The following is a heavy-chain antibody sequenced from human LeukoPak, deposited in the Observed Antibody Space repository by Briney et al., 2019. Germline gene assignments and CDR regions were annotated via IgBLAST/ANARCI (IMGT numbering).Heavy chain of an antibody. CDR1: GYTFTSYS. V-gene: IGHV1-18*01. CDR2: MSAYNGNT. J-gene: IGHJ4*02. D-gene: IGHD2-15*01. Sequence: ASVKVSCKASGYTFTSYSISWVRQAPGQGPEWMGWMSAYNGNTIYAQKVKGRVTMTTDTSTSTAYMELRSLKSDDTAVYYCARASYCSHGSCYSDYWGQGTLVTVSS. CDR3: ARASYCSHGSCYSDY.